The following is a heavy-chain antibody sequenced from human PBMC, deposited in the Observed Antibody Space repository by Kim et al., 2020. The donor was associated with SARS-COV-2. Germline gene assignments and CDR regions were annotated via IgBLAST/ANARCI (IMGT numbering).Heavy chain of an antibody. V-gene: IGHV3-23*01. Sequence: GGSLRLSCAASGFTFSSYAMSWVRQAPGKGLEWVSAISGSGGSTYYADSVKGRFTISRDNSKNTLYLQMNSLRAEDTAVYYCAKEFQLSGYYYYGMDVWGQGKTVNVS. CDR1: GFTFSSYA. CDR2: ISGSGGST. CDR3: AKEFQLSGYYYYGMDV. D-gene: IGHD1-1*01. J-gene: IGHJ6*02.